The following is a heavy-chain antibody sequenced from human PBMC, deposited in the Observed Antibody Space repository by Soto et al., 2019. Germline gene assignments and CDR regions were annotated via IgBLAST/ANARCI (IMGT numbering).Heavy chain of an antibody. Sequence: SETLSLTCTVSGDSVSSGSFYWSWIRQPPGKGLEWIGYIYYSGTTNYNPSLKSRVTISVDTSKNQFSLKLSSVTAADTAVYYCARDYGSGYFDYWGQGTLVTVSS. J-gene: IGHJ4*02. CDR1: GDSVSSGSFY. CDR2: IYYSGTT. CDR3: ARDYGSGYFDY. D-gene: IGHD3-10*01. V-gene: IGHV4-61*01.